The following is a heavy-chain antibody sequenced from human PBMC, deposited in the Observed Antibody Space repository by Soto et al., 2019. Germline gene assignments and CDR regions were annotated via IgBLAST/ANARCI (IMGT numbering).Heavy chain of an antibody. V-gene: IGHV4-59*01. CDR2: IYYSGST. J-gene: IGHJ3*02. CDR1: GGSISSYY. Sequence: LSLTCTVSGGSISSYYWSWIRQPPGKGLEWIGYIYYSGSTNCNPSLKSRVTISVDTSKNQFSLKLSSVTAADTAVYYCAREGALWPRAFDIWGQGTMVTVSS. D-gene: IGHD3-16*01. CDR3: AREGALWPRAFDI.